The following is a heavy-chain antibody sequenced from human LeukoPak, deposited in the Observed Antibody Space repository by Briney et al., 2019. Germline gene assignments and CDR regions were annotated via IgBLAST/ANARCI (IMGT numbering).Heavy chain of an antibody. CDR1: GFTFSSYA. J-gene: IGHJ4*02. CDR2: ISGSGGST. V-gene: IGHV3-23*01. CDR3: AKDLLYGDYVGTGY. Sequence: GGSLRLSCAASGFTFSSYAMSWVRQAPGRGLEWVSAISGSGGSTYYADSVKGRFTISRDNSKNTLYLQMNSLRAEDTAVYYCAKDLLYGDYVGTGYWGQGTLVTVSS. D-gene: IGHD4-17*01.